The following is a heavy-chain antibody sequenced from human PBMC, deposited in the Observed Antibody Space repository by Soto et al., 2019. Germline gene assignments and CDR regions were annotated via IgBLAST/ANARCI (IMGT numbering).Heavy chain of an antibody. D-gene: IGHD6-6*01. CDR1: GLSFSDRS. CDR2: ISPTGSTT. CDR3: ARDGSSSIHYMDV. V-gene: IGHV3-11*01. J-gene: IGHJ6*03. Sequence: PGGSLRLSCAASGLSFSDRSMTWIRQAPGRGLEWVSYISPTGSTTYYADSVKGRFTISRDNGKNSLYLEMNSLRAEDTAVYFCARDGSSSIHYMDVWGKETTVTVS.